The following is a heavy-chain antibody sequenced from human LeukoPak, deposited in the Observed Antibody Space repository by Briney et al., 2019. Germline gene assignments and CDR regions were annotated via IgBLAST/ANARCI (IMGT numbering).Heavy chain of an antibody. CDR3: ASLQVATAKFDY. CDR1: GFTFSSYS. D-gene: IGHD2-15*01. V-gene: IGHV3-21*01. J-gene: IGHJ4*02. Sequence: GGSLRLSCAASGFTFSSYSMNWVRQAPGKGLEWVSSISSSSSYIYYADSVKGRFTISRDNAKNSLYLQMNSLRAEDTAVYYCASLQVATAKFDYWGQGTLVTVSS. CDR2: ISSSSSYI.